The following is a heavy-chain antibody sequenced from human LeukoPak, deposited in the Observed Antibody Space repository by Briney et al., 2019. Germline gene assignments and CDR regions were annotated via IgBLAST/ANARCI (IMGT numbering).Heavy chain of an antibody. D-gene: IGHD6-6*01. CDR3: ARDRSIAARLFDY. V-gene: IGHV1-2*02. J-gene: IGHJ4*02. CDR1: GYTFTGYY. CDR2: INPNSGGT. Sequence: ASVKVSCKSSGYTFTGYYMHWVRQAPGQGLEWMGWINPNSGGTNYAQKFQGRVTMTRDTSISTAYMELSRLRSDDTAVYYCARDRSIAARLFDYWGQGTLVTVSS.